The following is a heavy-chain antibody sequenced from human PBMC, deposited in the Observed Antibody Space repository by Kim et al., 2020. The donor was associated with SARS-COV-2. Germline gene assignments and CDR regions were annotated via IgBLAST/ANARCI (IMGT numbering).Heavy chain of an antibody. CDR1: GFTVSSNY. V-gene: IGHV3-53*01. Sequence: GSLRLSCAASGFTVSSNYMSWVRQAPGKGLEWVSVIYSGGSTYYADSVKGRFTISRDNSKNTLYLQMNSLRAEDTAVYYCAREVRYGSGSYYTYYYGMDVWGQGTTVTVSS. D-gene: IGHD3-10*01. CDR2: IYSGGST. J-gene: IGHJ6*02. CDR3: AREVRYGSGSYYTYYYGMDV.